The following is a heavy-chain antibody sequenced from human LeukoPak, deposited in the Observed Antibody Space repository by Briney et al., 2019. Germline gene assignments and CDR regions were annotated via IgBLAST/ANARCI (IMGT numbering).Heavy chain of an antibody. Sequence: PSETLSLTCTVSGGSISSSSYYWGWIRQPPGKGLEWIGSIYYSGSTYYNPSLKSRVTISVDTSKNQFSLKLSSVTAADTAVYYCARAMVRGVIIIVSDWFDPWGQGTLVTVSS. CDR1: GGSISSSSYY. CDR2: IYYSGST. V-gene: IGHV4-39*07. CDR3: ARAMVRGVIIIVSDWFDP. D-gene: IGHD3-10*01. J-gene: IGHJ5*02.